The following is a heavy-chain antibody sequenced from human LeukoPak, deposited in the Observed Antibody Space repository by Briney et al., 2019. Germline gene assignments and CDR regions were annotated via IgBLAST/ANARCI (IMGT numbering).Heavy chain of an antibody. Sequence: PGGSLRVSCAASGFTFSSYAMSWVRQAPGKGLEWVSAISGSGGSTYYADSVKGRFTISRDNSKNTLYLQMNSLRAEDTAVYYCAKVFKGPDSIAVPQFSDYGGQGPLVPVSS. CDR1: GFTFSSYA. V-gene: IGHV3-23*01. J-gene: IGHJ4*02. CDR3: AKVFKGPDSIAVPQFSDY. CDR2: ISGSGGST. D-gene: IGHD6-19*01.